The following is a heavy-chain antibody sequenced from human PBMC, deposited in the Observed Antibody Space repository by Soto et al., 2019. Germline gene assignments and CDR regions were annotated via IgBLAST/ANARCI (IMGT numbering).Heavy chain of an antibody. J-gene: IGHJ4*02. D-gene: IGHD1-26*01. CDR1: GFTFSSYG. CDR3: AKKHDGGSYGYYGH. V-gene: IGHV3-23*01. Sequence: EVQLLESGGGLVQPGGSLRLSCAASGFTFSSYGMSWVRQAPGKGLEWVSTISGSGGTTYHADSVKGRFTISRDNSKNTMWLQMNSLSAEDTAIYYGAKKHDGGSYGYYGHWGQGTLVTVYS. CDR2: ISGSGGTT.